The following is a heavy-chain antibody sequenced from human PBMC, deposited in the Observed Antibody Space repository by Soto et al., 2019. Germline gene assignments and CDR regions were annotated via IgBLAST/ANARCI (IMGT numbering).Heavy chain of an antibody. Sequence: ASVKVSCKASGYTFTGYYIHWVRQAPGQGLEWMGWINPNSGGTNYAQKFQGRVTMTRDTSISTAYMELSRLRSDDTAVYYCARDHYYGDYTPLGYWGQGTLVTVSS. CDR2: INPNSGGT. J-gene: IGHJ4*02. V-gene: IGHV1-2*02. CDR3: ARDHYYGDYTPLGY. D-gene: IGHD4-17*01. CDR1: GYTFTGYY.